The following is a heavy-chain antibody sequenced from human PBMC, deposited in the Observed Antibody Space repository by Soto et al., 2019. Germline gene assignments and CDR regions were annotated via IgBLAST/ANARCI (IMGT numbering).Heavy chain of an antibody. J-gene: IGHJ3*01. D-gene: IGHD3-3*01. Sequence: QVQLQQWGAGLLKPSETLSLTCAVYVGSFSGYYWNWIRQPPGKGLEWIGEINHSGSTNYNPSCKSRVTISVDRSKNQFSLKLSSVTAADTAVYYCARLRDSWSGYFYKAFDVWGQGTMVTVSS. CDR2: INHSGST. CDR3: ARLRDSWSGYFYKAFDV. V-gene: IGHV4-34*01. CDR1: VGSFSGYY.